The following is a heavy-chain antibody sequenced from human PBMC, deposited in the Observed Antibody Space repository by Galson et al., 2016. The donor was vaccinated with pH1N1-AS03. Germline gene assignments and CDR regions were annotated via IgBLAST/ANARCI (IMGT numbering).Heavy chain of an antibody. V-gene: IGHV6-1*01. J-gene: IGHJ6*02. CDR1: GDSVSSNSVA. CDR2: TYYRSKWFN. D-gene: IGHD5-24*01. Sequence: CAISGDSVSSNSVAWNWIRQSPSRGLEWLGRTYYRSKWFNEYPASVKSRITINSDTSKNQFSLQLNSVTPEDTDLYFCARQIKGGMDVRGQGTTVTVSS. CDR3: ARQIKGGMDV.